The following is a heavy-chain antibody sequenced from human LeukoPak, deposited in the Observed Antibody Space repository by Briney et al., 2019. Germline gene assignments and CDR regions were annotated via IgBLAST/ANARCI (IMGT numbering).Heavy chain of an antibody. CDR2: FDPEDGET. D-gene: IGHD3-22*01. CDR3: AGNTYYHDSSGYYYFDY. J-gene: IGHJ4*02. Sequence: GASVKVSCKVSGYTLTELSMHWVRQAPGKGLEWMGGFDPEDGETIYAQKFQGRVTMTEDTSTDTAYMELSSLRSEDTAVYYCAGNTYYHDSSGYYYFDYWGQGTLVTVSS. V-gene: IGHV1-24*01. CDR1: GYTLTELS.